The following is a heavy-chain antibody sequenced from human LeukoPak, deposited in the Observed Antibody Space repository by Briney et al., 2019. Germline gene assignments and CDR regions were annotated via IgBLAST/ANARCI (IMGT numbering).Heavy chain of an antibody. CDR1: GYTFTGYY. J-gene: IGHJ5*02. CDR2: INPNSGGT. CDR3: ARVPTRRGWFDP. Sequence: ASVKVSCKASGYTFTGYYMHWVRQAPGQGLEWMGWINPNSGGTNYAQKFQGRVTMTRDKSIRTAYMELSRLTSDDTAVYYCARVPTRRGWFDPWGQGTLVTVSS. D-gene: IGHD1-1*01. V-gene: IGHV1-2*02.